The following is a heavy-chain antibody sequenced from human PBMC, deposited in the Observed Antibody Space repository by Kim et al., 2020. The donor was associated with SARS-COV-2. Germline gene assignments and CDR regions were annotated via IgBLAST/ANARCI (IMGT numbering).Heavy chain of an antibody. V-gene: IGHV4-39*01. CDR3: ATTYSSSLNWFDP. Sequence: HPHPKSRVTISVDTSKNQFLLKLRSVTDADTAVYYCATTYSSSLNWFDPWGQGTLVTVSS. D-gene: IGHD6-13*01. J-gene: IGHJ5*02.